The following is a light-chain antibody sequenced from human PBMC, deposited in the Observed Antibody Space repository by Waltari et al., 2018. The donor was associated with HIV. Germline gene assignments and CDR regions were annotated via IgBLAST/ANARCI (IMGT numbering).Light chain of an antibody. CDR2: DVS. Sequence: QSALPHPASVYHSPRQAITISCTGTSSDVGGYTSFSWYQQHPGKAPKLMIYDVSNRPSGVSNRFSGSKSGNTASLTISGLQAEDEADYYCSSHTSSSPYAFGTGTKVTVL. CDR3: SSHTSSSPYA. V-gene: IGLV2-14*03. J-gene: IGLJ1*01. CDR1: SSDVGGYTS.